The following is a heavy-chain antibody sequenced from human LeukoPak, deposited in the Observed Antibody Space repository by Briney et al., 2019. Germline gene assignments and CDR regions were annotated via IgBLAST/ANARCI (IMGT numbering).Heavy chain of an antibody. CDR2: ISSSGSTI. V-gene: IGHV3-11*01. CDR3: ARDVTVRGRNRYYFDY. J-gene: IGHJ4*02. CDR1: GFTFSDYY. Sequence: GGSLRLSCAASGFTFSDYYMSWVRQAPGKGLEWVSYISSSGSTIYYADSVKGRFTISRDNAKNSLYLQMNSLRAEDTAVYYCARDVTVRGRNRYYFDYWGQGTLVTVSS. D-gene: IGHD3-10*01.